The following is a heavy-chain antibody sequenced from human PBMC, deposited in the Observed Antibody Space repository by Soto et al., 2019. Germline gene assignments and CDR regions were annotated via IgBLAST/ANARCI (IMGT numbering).Heavy chain of an antibody. Sequence: PSETLSLTCAVSGYSISSAYYWGWIRQPPGKGLEWIGRIYHSGSTYYNPSLKSRVTISVDTSKNQVPLKLSSVTAADTAVYYCARDQSSSGWYYYGMDVWGQVTTVT. CDR3: ARDQSSSGWYYYGMDV. D-gene: IGHD6-19*01. CDR2: IYHSGST. V-gene: IGHV4-38-2*02. CDR1: GYSISSAYY. J-gene: IGHJ6*02.